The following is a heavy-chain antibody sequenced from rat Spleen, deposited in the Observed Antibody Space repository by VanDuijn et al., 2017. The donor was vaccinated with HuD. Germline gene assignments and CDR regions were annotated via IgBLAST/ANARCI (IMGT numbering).Heavy chain of an antibody. CDR2: ITQSGGST. CDR3: TREMY. V-gene: IGHV5-19*01. CDR1: GFAFSDYA. Sequence: EVQLVESGGGLVQPGRSLKLSCAASGFAFSDYAMAWIRQAPGKGLEWIASITQSGGSTYYPDSVKGRFTISRDNAKSTLYLQMDSLRSEDTATYYCTREMYWGQGVMVTVSS. J-gene: IGHJ2*01.